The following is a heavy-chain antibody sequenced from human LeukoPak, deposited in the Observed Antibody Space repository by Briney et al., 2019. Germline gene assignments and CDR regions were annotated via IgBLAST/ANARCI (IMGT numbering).Heavy chain of an antibody. V-gene: IGHV3-23*01. D-gene: IGHD5-18*01. CDR1: GFTFSSYA. CDR3: ARGYSYGYYMDV. Sequence: GGSLRLSCAASGFTFSSYAMSWVRQAPGKGLEWVSAISGSGGSTYYADSVKGRFTISRDNSKNTLYLQMNSLRAEDTALYHCARGYSYGYYMDVWGKGTTVTVSS. J-gene: IGHJ6*03. CDR2: ISGSGGST.